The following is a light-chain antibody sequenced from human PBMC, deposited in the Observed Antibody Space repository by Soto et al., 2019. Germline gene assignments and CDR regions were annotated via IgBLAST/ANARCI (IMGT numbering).Light chain of an antibody. CDR2: DAS. Sequence: EIVMTQSPVTLSVSPGERATLSCRASQSVRSNLAWYQQKPGQPPRLLIYDASTRATGIPAMFSGGASGTEFTLTISSLQSEDFEVYYCQQYNDWPPYTFGQGTKLEIK. J-gene: IGKJ2*01. CDR1: QSVRSN. V-gene: IGKV3-15*01. CDR3: QQYNDWPPYT.